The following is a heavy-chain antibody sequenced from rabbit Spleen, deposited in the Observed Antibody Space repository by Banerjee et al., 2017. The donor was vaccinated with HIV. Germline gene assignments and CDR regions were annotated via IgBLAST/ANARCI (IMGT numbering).Heavy chain of an antibody. V-gene: IGHV1S40*01. CDR1: GFSFSSSYY. CDR2: IYGDRSGST. J-gene: IGHJ6*01. Sequence: QSLEESGGDLVKPEGSLTLTCTASGFSFSSSYYMCWVRQTPGKGLECIACIYGDRSGSTYYANWAKGRFTISRTSSTTVTLEMTSLTAADTATYFCARDTGSSFSSYGMDLWGPGPLVTVS. CDR3: ARDTGSSFSSYGMDL. D-gene: IGHD8-1*01.